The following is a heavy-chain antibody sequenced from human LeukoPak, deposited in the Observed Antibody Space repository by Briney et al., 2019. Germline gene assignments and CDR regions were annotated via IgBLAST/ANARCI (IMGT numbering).Heavy chain of an antibody. CDR2: IYYSGST. J-gene: IGHJ3*01. CDR1: GGSITGYY. Sequence: KTSETPSLTCTVSGGSITGYYWSWIRQPPGKGLEYIGYIYYSGSTNYNPSLKSRLTISLDTSKNQFSLKLTSVTAADTALYYCARGLPGYSGGDDAFDVWGQGTVVIVS. CDR3: ARGLPGYSGGDDAFDV. V-gene: IGHV4-59*01. D-gene: IGHD6-19*01.